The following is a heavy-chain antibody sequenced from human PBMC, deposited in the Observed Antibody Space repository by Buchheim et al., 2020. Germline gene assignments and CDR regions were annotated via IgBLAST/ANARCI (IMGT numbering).Heavy chain of an antibody. CDR3: AKPLYCTNGVCEEFDY. J-gene: IGHJ4*02. CDR1: GFTFSSYA. V-gene: IGHV3-23*01. D-gene: IGHD2-8*01. CDR2: ISGSGGST. Sequence: EVQLLESGGGLVQPGGSLRLSCAASGFTFSSYAMSWVRQAPGKGLEWVSAISGSGGSTYYADSVKGRFTISREHSKNTLYLQMNSLRAEDTAVYYCAKPLYCTNGVCEEFDYWGQGTL.